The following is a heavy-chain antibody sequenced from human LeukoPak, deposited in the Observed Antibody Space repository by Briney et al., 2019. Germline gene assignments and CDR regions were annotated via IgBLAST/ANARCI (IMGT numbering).Heavy chain of an antibody. CDR3: ASGLVGYSGYDPNYYYYYMDV. V-gene: IGHV1-46*03. J-gene: IGHJ6*03. CDR1: GYTFTSYY. D-gene: IGHD5-12*01. Sequence: ASVKVSCKASGYTFTSYYMHWVRQAPGQGLEWMGIINPSGGSTSYAQKFQGRVTMTRDMSTSTVYMELSSLRSEDTAVYYCASGLVGYSGYDPNYYYYYMDVWGKGTTVTVSS. CDR2: INPSGGST.